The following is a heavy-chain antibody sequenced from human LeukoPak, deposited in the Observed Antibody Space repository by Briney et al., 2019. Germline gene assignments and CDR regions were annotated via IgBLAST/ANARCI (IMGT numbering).Heavy chain of an antibody. CDR2: IKQDASEK. Sequence: GRSLRLSCAVSGFTFSSYWMTWVRQAPGRGLEWVANIKQDASEKYYVDSVKGRFTISRDNAKNSLYLQMDSLRAEHTAVYFCARASRDYYGSRGDYWGQGTLVTVSS. V-gene: IGHV3-7*04. CDR3: ARASRDYYGSRGDY. CDR1: GFTFSSYW. J-gene: IGHJ4*02. D-gene: IGHD3-10*01.